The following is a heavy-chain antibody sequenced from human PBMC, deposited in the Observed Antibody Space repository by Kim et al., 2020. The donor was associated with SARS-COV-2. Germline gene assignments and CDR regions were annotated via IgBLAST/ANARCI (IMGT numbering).Heavy chain of an antibody. D-gene: IGHD3-3*01. Sequence: SLKRRSTISVDTSKNQFSLKLGSVTAADTAVYYCARGDTIFGVVINAFDIWGQGTMVTVSS. V-gene: IGHV4-31*02. CDR3: ARGDTIFGVVINAFDI. J-gene: IGHJ3*02.